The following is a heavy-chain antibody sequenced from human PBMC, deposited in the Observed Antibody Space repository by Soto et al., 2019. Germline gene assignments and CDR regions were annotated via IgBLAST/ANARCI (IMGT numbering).Heavy chain of an antibody. Sequence: SDTLSLTFTVSGDSLSRADYCWSWIRQAPGKGMEWIGYICYGGSTYHNPSLKSRTSMSLETSKKQFSLTLTSVTAAETAVYYCAREEGGLFDXWGQGRLVTVSX. CDR2: ICYGGST. D-gene: IGHD2-15*01. CDR3: AREEGGLFDX. J-gene: IGHJ4*02. V-gene: IGHV4-30-4*02. CDR1: GDSLSRADYC.